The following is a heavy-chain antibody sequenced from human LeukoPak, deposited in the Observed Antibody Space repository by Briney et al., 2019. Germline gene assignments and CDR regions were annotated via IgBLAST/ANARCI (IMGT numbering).Heavy chain of an antibody. Sequence: SETLSLTCTVSGGSFTNYYWNWIRQPAGKALEWIGRISTSGSTNYNPSVSTRVTMSIDTSKNQFSLKLRSVTAADTAVYYCARDEADTLTNYPGAFDVWGQGTMVTVSS. J-gene: IGHJ3*01. CDR1: GGSFTNYY. D-gene: IGHD3-9*01. CDR2: ISTSGST. CDR3: ARDEADTLTNYPGAFDV. V-gene: IGHV4-4*07.